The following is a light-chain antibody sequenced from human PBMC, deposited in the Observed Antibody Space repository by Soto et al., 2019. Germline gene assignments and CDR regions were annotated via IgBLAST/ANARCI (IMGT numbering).Light chain of an antibody. V-gene: IGKV3-11*01. CDR1: QSVSSY. CDR3: QQRSTWPIT. CDR2: DAS. J-gene: IGKJ5*01. Sequence: EIVLTQSPATLSLSPGERATLSCRARQSVSSYLAWYQQKPGQAPRLLIYDASNRATGIPARFSGSGSGTDFTLTISSLEPEAFAVYYCQQRSTWPITFGQGTRLEIK.